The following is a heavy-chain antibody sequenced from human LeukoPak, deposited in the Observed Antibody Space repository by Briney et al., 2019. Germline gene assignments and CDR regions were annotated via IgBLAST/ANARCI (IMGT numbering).Heavy chain of an antibody. CDR1: GGSFSGYY. CDR2: INHSGST. V-gene: IGHV4-34*01. CDR3: AAVISDAFDI. Sequence: PSETLSLTCAVYGGSFSGYYWSWIRQPPGKGLEWIGEINHSGSTNYNPSPKSRVTISVGTSKNQFSLKLSSVTAADTAVYYCAAVISDAFDIWGQGTMVTVSS. J-gene: IGHJ3*02. D-gene: IGHD3-22*01.